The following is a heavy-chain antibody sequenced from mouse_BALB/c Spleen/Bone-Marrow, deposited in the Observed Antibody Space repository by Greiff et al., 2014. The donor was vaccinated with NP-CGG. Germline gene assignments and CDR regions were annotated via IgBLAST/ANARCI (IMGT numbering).Heavy chain of an antibody. V-gene: IGHV14-3*02. CDR3: ARYRPGTYFDY. J-gene: IGHJ2*01. Sequence: EVQLQQSGAELVKPGASVKLSCTASGFNIKDTYMHWVKQRPEQGLEWIGRVDPANGNTKYDPKFQGKATITADTSSNTAYLQLSSLTSEDTAVYYCARYRPGTYFDYWGQGTTLTVSS. CDR1: GFNIKDTY. CDR2: VDPANGNT. D-gene: IGHD2-14*01.